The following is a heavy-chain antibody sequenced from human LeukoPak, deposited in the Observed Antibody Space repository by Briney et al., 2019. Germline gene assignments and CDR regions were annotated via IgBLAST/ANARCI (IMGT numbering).Heavy chain of an antibody. D-gene: IGHD3-22*01. Sequence: SVKVSCKAPGDTFGSYAISWVRQAHGQGLEWTGRTIPILGIAKYAQKFQGRLTITADTSTSTAYMQLTNLRSDDTAVYYCASQFLLPFDYWGRGTLVTVSS. CDR1: GDTFGSYA. V-gene: IGHV1-69*04. J-gene: IGHJ4*02. CDR2: TIPILGIA. CDR3: ASQFLLPFDY.